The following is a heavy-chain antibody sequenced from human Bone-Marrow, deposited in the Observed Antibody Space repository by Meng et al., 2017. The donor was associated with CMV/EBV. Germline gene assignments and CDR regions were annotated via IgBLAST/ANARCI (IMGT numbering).Heavy chain of an antibody. CDR3: AKGQRIVDYFDS. D-gene: IGHD6-25*01. V-gene: IGHV3-30*02. CDR1: GITFSYYG. Sequence: GESLKISCAASGITFSYYGMHWVRQAPGKGLEWVAFIRYDGNNENYADSVKDRFAISRDNSENTVYLQMNSLRVEDTAVYYCAKGQRIVDYFDSWGQGLLVTVSS. CDR2: IRYDGNNE. J-gene: IGHJ4*02.